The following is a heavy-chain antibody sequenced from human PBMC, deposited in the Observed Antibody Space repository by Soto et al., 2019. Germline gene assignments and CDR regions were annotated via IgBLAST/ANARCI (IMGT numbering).Heavy chain of an antibody. Sequence: PSETLSLTCDVSGGSISIRGYSWSWIRQPPGKGLEWIGYIYQSGSTYHNPSLKSRVTISVDRSKNQFSLKLSSVTAADTAVYYCARRVIEVAGNCFDPWGLGTQVTVSS. CDR3: ARRVIEVAGNCFDP. V-gene: IGHV4-30-2*01. CDR1: GGSISIRGYS. D-gene: IGHD6-19*01. CDR2: IYQSGST. J-gene: IGHJ5*02.